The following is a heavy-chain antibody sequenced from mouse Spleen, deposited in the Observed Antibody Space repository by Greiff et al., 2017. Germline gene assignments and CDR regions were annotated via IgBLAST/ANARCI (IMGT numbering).Heavy chain of an antibody. Sequence: QVQLKESGAELVKPGASVKMSCKASGYTFTTYPIEWMKQNHGKSLEWIGNFHPYNDDTKYNEKFKGKATLTVEKSSSTVYLELSRLTSDDSAVYYCARGNYGNYGGYFDVWGAGTTVTVSS. V-gene: IGHV1-47*01. CDR3: ARGNYGNYGGYFDV. CDR1: GYTFTTYP. J-gene: IGHJ1*01. CDR2: FHPYNDDT. D-gene: IGHD2-1*01.